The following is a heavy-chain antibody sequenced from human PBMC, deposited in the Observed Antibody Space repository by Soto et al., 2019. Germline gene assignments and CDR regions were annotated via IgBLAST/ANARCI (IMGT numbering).Heavy chain of an antibody. Sequence: QVQLVQSGAEVKKPGSSVKVSCKASGGTFNNYAISWVRQAPGQGLEWMGGVIPLFGATNYAQHFQGRVTITADKFPSTSYMELSSRKSEDTAVYYCARLIGEGYSGTYGLDYWGQGTLVTVSS. CDR2: VIPLFGAT. V-gene: IGHV1-69*06. D-gene: IGHD1-26*01. J-gene: IGHJ4*02. CDR1: GGTFNNYA. CDR3: ARLIGEGYSGTYGLDY.